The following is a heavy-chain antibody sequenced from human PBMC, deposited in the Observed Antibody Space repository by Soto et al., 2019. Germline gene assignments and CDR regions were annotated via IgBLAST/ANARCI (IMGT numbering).Heavy chain of an antibody. CDR3: ASGTNGAFFVY. Sequence: GGSLRLSCAASGFTFISYAMNWVRQAPGKGLEWVSYISSRSSTIFYADSVKGRFTISRDNVKNSLYLQMNSLRAEDTAVYYCASGTNGAFFVYWGQGILVTVSS. J-gene: IGHJ4*02. V-gene: IGHV3-48*04. D-gene: IGHD2-8*01. CDR1: GFTFISYA. CDR2: ISSRSSTI.